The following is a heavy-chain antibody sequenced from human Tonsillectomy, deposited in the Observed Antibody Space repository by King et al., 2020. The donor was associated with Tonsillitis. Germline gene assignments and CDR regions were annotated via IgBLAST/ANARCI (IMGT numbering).Heavy chain of an antibody. CDR3: AKWRTTTMVRGVIPHDAFDI. J-gene: IGHJ3*02. Sequence: VQLVESGGGLVQPGGSLRLSCAASGFTFSSYAMTWVRQAPGKGLEWVSVISGGAVGTHYADSVKGRFTISRDNSKNTLYLQMNSLRAEDTAVYYCAKWRTTTMVRGVIPHDAFDIWGQGTMVTVSS. V-gene: IGHV3-23*04. CDR2: ISGGAVGT. D-gene: IGHD3-10*01. CDR1: GFTFSSYA.